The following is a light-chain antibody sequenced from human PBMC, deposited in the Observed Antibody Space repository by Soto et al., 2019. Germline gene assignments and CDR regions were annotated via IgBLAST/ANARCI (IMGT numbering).Light chain of an antibody. CDR3: QQYGSSYT. CDR1: QRIPNNF. CDR2: GAS. J-gene: IGKJ2*01. V-gene: IGKV3-20*01. Sequence: EIVLTQSPGTLSLSPGERGTLSCRASQRIPNNFLAWYQHKPGQAPRLIIYGASNRVPGIANRFSGSVSGTDFTLTISILEPEVVAVYYCQQYGSSYTFGQGTKLEIK.